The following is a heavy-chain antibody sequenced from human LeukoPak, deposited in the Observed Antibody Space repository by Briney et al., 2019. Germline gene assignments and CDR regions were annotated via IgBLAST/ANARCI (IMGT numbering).Heavy chain of an antibody. CDR1: GYTFTSYD. CDR2: MNPNSGNT. D-gene: IGHD2-21*01. Sequence: ASVKVSCKASGYTFTSYDINWVRQASGQGFEWMGWMNPNSGNTGYAQKFQGRVTMTRNTSRSTAYMELSSLRSEDTAVYYCARGSAALLKYKWFDPWGQGTLVTVSS. V-gene: IGHV1-8*01. J-gene: IGHJ5*02. CDR3: ARGSAALLKYKWFDP.